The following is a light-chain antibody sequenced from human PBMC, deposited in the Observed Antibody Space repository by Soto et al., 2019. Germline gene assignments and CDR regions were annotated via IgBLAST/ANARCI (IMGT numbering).Light chain of an antibody. CDR2: EVS. V-gene: IGLV2-14*01. J-gene: IGLJ2*01. CDR3: TSYTNTNTLVV. CDR1: SSDVGGYNY. Sequence: QSVLTQPASVSGSPGQSITISCTGTSSDVGGYNYVSWYQQYPGKVPKVIIYEVSNRPSGVSNRFSGSKSCNTASLTISGLKAEDESDYDCTSYTNTNTLVVFGGGTKLTVL.